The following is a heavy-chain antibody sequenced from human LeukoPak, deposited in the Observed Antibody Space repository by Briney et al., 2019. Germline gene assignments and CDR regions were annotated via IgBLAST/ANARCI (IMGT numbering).Heavy chain of an antibody. CDR2: ISSDGTEK. D-gene: IGHD3-9*01. CDR1: GFTFSSYG. V-gene: IGHV3-30*18. J-gene: IGHJ2*01. Sequence: PGRSLRLSCAASGFTFSSYGMHWVRQAPGKGLEWVASISSDGTEKYYGDSVKGRFTISRDNSKNTLYLQMNSLRAEDTSVYYCVKDKDYDTSGWYFDLWGRGTLVTVSS. CDR3: VKDKDYDTSGWYFDL.